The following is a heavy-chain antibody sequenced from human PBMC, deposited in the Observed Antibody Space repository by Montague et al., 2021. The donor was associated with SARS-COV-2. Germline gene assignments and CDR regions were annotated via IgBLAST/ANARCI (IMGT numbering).Heavy chain of an antibody. V-gene: IGHV3-48*03. CDR2: ISSSGSTI. J-gene: IGHJ4*03. CDR1: GFTFSSYE. Sequence: SLRLSCAASGFTFSSYEMNWVRQAPGKGPEWVSYISSSGSTIYYADSVKGRFTISRDNAKNSLYLQMNSLRAEDTAVYYCARAVPYVFRPLKYFDYWGQGTTVTVSS. CDR3: ARAVPYVFRPLKYFDY. D-gene: IGHD3-16*01.